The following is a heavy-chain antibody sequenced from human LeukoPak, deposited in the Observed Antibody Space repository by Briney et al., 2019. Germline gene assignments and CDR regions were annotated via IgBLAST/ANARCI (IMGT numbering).Heavy chain of an antibody. D-gene: IGHD3-3*01. CDR1: GFTFSNYG. J-gene: IGHJ4*02. V-gene: IGHV3-30*02. Sequence: GGSLRLSCAASGFTFSNYGMHWVRQAPGKGLEWVAFIRYDGSNKYYTDSVKGRFTISRDNSKNTLYLQMNSLRAEDTAVYYCAKDITTVVTYGCVYWGQGTLVTVSS. CDR3: AKDITTVVTYGCVY. CDR2: IRYDGSNK.